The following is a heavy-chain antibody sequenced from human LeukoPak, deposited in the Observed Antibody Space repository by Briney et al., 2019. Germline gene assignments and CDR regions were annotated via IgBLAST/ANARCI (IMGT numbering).Heavy chain of an antibody. Sequence: PGGSLRLSCAASGFTFSSYAMSWVRQAPGKGLEWVSAISGSGGSTYYADSVKGRFTISRDNSKNTLYLQMNSLRAEDMAVYYCAKDRSATTTSSYYFDYWGQGTLVTVSS. V-gene: IGHV3-23*01. J-gene: IGHJ4*02. CDR1: GFTFSSYA. D-gene: IGHD4-11*01. CDR2: ISGSGGST. CDR3: AKDRSATTTSSYYFDY.